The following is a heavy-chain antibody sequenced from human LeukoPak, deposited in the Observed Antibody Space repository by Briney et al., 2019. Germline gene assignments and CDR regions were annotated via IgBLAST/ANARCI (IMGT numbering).Heavy chain of an antibody. V-gene: IGHV3-23*01. D-gene: IGHD1-14*01. CDR2: ISGSGGST. CDR1: GFTFSSYA. J-gene: IGHJ6*02. Sequence: GGSLRLSCAASGFTFSSYAMSWVRQAPGKGLEWVSAISGSGGSTYYADSVKGRFTISRDNSKNTLYLQMNSLRPEDTAIYYCASDRVFYGLDVWGQGTTVTVSS. CDR3: ASDRVFYGLDV.